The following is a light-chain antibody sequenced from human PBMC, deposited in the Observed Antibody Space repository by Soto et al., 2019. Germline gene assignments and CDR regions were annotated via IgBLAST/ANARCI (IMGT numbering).Light chain of an antibody. V-gene: IGKV3-20*01. J-gene: IGKJ1*01. CDR1: QSVSSSY. CDR2: DTS. CDR3: QQYGNSPT. Sequence: EIVLTQSPGTLSLSPGERATLSCRASQSVSSSYLAWYQQKPGQAPRLLIYDTSSRATGIPDRFSGSKSGTDFTLTISRLEPEDVAVYYCQQYGNSPTFGQGTKVEIK.